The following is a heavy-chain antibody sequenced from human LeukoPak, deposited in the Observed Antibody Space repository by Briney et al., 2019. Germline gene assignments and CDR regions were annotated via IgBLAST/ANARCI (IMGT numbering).Heavy chain of an antibody. CDR2: IYFSGST. V-gene: IGHV4-59*08. CDR3: ARQAAAGQAGWFDP. D-gene: IGHD6-13*01. CDR1: GGSISSYY. J-gene: IGHJ5*02. Sequence: SETLSLTCTVSGGSISSYYWSWIRQPPGKGLEWVGYIYFSGSTNYNPSLKSRVTMSVDTSKNQFSLKLSSVTAADTAVYYCARQAAAGQAGWFDPWGQGTLVTVSS.